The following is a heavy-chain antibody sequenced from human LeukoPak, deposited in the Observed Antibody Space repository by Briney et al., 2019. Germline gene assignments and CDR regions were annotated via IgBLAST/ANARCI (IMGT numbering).Heavy chain of an antibody. CDR2: IYYGGST. J-gene: IGHJ5*01. CDR1: GGSIRRSAYY. Sequence: SETLSLTCTVSGGSIRRSAYYWGWIRQPPGKGLEWIGSIYYGGSTYYNPSLKSRVTISIDMSKNQFSLNLTSVTAAASGVYYCAKSSGMVIHNWFDSWGQGTLVTVSS. D-gene: IGHD3-3*01. CDR3: AKSSGMVIHNWFDS. V-gene: IGHV4-39*01.